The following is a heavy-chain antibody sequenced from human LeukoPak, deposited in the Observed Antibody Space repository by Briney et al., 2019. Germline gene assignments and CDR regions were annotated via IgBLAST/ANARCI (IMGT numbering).Heavy chain of an antibody. CDR1: GGSIAGSNYY. D-gene: IGHD3-10*01. CDR2: INHSGST. Sequence: SETLSLTCTVSGGSIAGSNYYWAWIRQPPGKGLEWIGEINHSGSTNYNPSLKSRVTISVDTSKNQFSLKLSSVTAADTAVYYCARGLGGVWGQGTLVTVSS. V-gene: IGHV4-39*07. J-gene: IGHJ4*02. CDR3: ARGLGGV.